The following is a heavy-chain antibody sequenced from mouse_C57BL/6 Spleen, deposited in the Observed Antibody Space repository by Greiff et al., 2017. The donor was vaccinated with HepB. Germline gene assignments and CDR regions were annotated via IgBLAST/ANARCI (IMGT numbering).Heavy chain of an antibody. J-gene: IGHJ3*01. CDR1: GYSFTGYF. CDR3: ARRKGYYRFAY. Sequence: EVMLVESGSELVKPGDSVKISCKASGYSFTGYFMNWVMQSHGKSLEWIGRINPYNGDTFYNQKFKGKATLTVDKSSSTAHMELRSLTSEDSAVYYCARRKGYYRFAYWGQGTLVTVSA. D-gene: IGHD1-1*01. V-gene: IGHV1-20*01. CDR2: INPYNGDT.